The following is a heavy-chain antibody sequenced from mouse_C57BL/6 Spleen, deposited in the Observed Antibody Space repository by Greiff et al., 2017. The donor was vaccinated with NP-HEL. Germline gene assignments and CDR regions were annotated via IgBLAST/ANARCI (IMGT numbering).Heavy chain of an antibody. V-gene: IGHV1-69*01. CDR1: GYTFTSYW. D-gene: IGHD2-1*01. CDR2: IDPSDSYT. Sequence: QVQLQQPGAELVMPGASVKLSCKASGYTFTSYWMHWVKQRPGQGLEWIGEIDPSDSYTNYNQKFKGKSTLTVDKSSSTAYMQLSSLTSEDSAVYYCARRWVNYTWDFDGWGQGTTLTVSS. CDR3: ARRWVNYTWDFDG. J-gene: IGHJ2*01.